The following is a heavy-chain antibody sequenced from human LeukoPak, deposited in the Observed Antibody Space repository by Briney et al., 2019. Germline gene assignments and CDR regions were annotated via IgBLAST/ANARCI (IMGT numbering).Heavy chain of an antibody. CDR3: ARGYTVTTILAFDI. D-gene: IGHD4-17*01. J-gene: IGHJ3*02. CDR1: GCSISSGGYS. Sequence: KSSETLSLTCAVSGCSISSGGYSGSWIRQPPGKGLEWIGYICHSRSTYYNPSLKSRVTISVDRSNNQSSLKLSSVTAADTAVYYCARGYTVTTILAFDIWGQGTMVTVSS. CDR2: ICHSRST. V-gene: IGHV4-30-2*01.